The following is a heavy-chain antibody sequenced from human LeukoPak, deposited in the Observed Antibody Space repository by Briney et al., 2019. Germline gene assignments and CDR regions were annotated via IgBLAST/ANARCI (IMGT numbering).Heavy chain of an antibody. CDR3: ARDGYDYGEPFDY. CDR2: IYYSKST. J-gene: IGHJ4*02. D-gene: IGHD4-17*01. V-gene: IGHV4-59*01. CDR1: GGSISGYY. Sequence: SETLSLTCTVSGGSISGYYWSWIRQPPGKGLEWIGYIYYSKSTNYNPSLKSRVTISVDTSKNQFSLKLSSVTAADTAVYYCARDGYDYGEPFDYWGQGTLVTVSS.